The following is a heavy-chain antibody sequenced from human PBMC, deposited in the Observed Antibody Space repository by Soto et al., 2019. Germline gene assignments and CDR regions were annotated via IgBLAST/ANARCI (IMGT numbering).Heavy chain of an antibody. V-gene: IGHV3-30*18. CDR2: ISYDGSNK. CDR3: AKILYSSGWYFDY. J-gene: IGHJ4*02. Sequence: PGGSLRLSCAASGFTFSSYGMHWVRQAPGKGLEWVAVISYDGSNKYYADSVKGRFTISRDNSKNTLYLQMNSLRAEDMAVYYCAKILYSSGWYFDYWGQGTLVTVSS. D-gene: IGHD6-19*01. CDR1: GFTFSSYG.